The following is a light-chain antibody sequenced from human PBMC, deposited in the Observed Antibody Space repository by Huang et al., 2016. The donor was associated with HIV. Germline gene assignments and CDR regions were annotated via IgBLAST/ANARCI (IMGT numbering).Light chain of an antibody. CDR1: QNIRTY. J-gene: IGKJ2*01. CDR2: AAS. Sequence: DIQMTQSPSSLSASVGDRVTITCRASQNIRTYLNWYQQKPGKAPKLLIYAASSLQIGGPSMFSGSVSGTDFTLTISSLQPEEFATYYCQQSYSDPYTFGQGTKLEIK. CDR3: QQSYSDPYT. V-gene: IGKV1-39*01.